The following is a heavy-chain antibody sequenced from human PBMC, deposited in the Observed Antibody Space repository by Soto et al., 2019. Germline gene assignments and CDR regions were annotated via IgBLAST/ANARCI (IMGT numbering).Heavy chain of an antibody. V-gene: IGHV3-30-3*01. CDR1: GFTFSSYA. CDR2: ISYDGSNK. Sequence: PGGSLRLSCAASGFTFSSYAMHWVRQAPGKGLEWVAVISYDGSNKYYADSVKGRFTISRDNSKNTLYLQMNSLRAEDTAVYYCARDALKPYYYDSSGYYPGGFDYWGQGTLVTVSS. D-gene: IGHD3-22*01. J-gene: IGHJ4*02. CDR3: ARDALKPYYYDSSGYYPGGFDY.